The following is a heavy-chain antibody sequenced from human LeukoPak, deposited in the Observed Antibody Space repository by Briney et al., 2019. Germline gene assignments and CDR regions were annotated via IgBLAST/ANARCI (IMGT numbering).Heavy chain of an antibody. V-gene: IGHV3-23*01. CDR1: GFAFSTLA. D-gene: IGHD2-8*02. CDR3: ATYRQVLLPFES. CDR2: IFPSGGEI. Sequence: GGSLRLSCAASGFAFSTLAMIWVRQPPGKGLEWVSSIFPSGGEIHYADSVRGRFTISRDNSKSTLSLQMNSLRAEDTAIYYCATYRQVLLPFESWGQGTLVTVSS. J-gene: IGHJ4*02.